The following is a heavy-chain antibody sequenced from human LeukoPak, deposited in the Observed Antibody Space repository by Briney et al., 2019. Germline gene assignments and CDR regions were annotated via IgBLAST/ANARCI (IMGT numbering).Heavy chain of an antibody. J-gene: IGHJ4*02. CDR2: INHSGST. CDR1: GGSFGGYY. V-gene: IGHV4-34*01. CDR3: ARGGDILTGYYLLYYFDY. Sequence: SETLSLTCAVYGGSFGGYYWSWIRQPPGKGLEWIGEINHSGSTNYNPSLKSRVTISVDTSKNQFSLKLSSVTAADTAVYYCARGGDILTGYYLLYYFDYWGQGTLVTVSS. D-gene: IGHD3-9*01.